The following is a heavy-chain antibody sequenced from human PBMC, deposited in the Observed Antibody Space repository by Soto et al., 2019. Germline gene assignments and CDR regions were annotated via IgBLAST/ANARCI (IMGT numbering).Heavy chain of an antibody. CDR1: GDTFDTFA. D-gene: IGHD1-1*01. CDR2: IIPIFRTP. J-gene: IGHJ6*02. CDR3: ARDNDREQLVGNYYYTLDV. V-gene: IGHV1-69*12. Sequence: QVQLVQSGAEVVKPGSSVKVSGKASGDTFDTFAISGVRQAPGQGLEWMGGIIPIFRTPDYGQKFQGRVTMTADETPSTAYMELSSLRSEATAVYYCARDNDREQLVGNYYYTLDVWGQGTTVNVSS.